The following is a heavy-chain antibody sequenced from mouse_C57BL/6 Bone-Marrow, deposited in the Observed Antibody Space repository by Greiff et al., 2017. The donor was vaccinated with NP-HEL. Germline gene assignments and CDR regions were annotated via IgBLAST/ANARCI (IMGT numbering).Heavy chain of an antibody. CDR2: ISDGGSYT. CDR3: ARDAGRYFDV. Sequence: EVQVVDSGGGLVKPGGSLKLSCAASGFTFSSYAMSWVRQTPEKRLEWVATISDGGSYTYYPDNVKGRFTISRDNAKNNLYLQMSHLKSEDTAMYYCARDAGRYFDVWGTGTTVTVSS. J-gene: IGHJ1*03. V-gene: IGHV5-4*01. D-gene: IGHD3-3*01. CDR1: GFTFSSYA.